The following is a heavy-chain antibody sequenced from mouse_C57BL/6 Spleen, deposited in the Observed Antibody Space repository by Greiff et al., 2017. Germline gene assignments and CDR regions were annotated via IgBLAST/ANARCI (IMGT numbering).Heavy chain of an antibody. Sequence: QVQLQQPGAELVRPGTSVKLSCKASGYTFTSYWMHWVKQRPGQGLEWIGVIDPSDSYTNYNQKFKGKATLTVDTSSSTASMQLSSLTSADSAVYYSARGDGSGWFAYWGQGTLVTVSA. CDR2: IDPSDSYT. D-gene: IGHD2-3*01. J-gene: IGHJ3*01. CDR3: ARGDGSGWFAY. V-gene: IGHV1-59*01. CDR1: GYTFTSYW.